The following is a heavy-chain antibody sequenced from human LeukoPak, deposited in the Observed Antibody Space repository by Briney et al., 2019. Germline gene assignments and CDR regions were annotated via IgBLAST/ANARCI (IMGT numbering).Heavy chain of an antibody. V-gene: IGHV4-39*07. CDR1: GGSISSSSYY. D-gene: IGHD6-6*01. Sequence: SETLSLTCTVSGGSISSSSYYWGWIRQPPGKGLEWIGSIYYSGSTYYNPSLKSRVTISVDTSKNQFSLKLSSVTAADTAVYYCARDGEYSSSSWRFDPWGQGTLVTVSS. CDR2: IYYSGST. CDR3: ARDGEYSSSSWRFDP. J-gene: IGHJ5*02.